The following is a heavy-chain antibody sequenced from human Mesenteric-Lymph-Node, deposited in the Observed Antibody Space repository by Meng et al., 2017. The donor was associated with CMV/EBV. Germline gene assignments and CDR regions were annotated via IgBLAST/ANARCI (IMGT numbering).Heavy chain of an antibody. CDR2: SSPSGST. J-gene: IGHJ4*02. CDR1: ISSGDYS. D-gene: IGHD3-22*01. V-gene: IGHV4-30-2*01. Sequence: ISSGDYSWNWIRQAPGKGLEWIGYSSPSGSTYYNPSLKSRVTISVDRSKNQFSLNLSSVTAADTAVYYCARGNFYDSSGYYFDYWGQGTLVTVSS. CDR3: ARGNFYDSSGYYFDY.